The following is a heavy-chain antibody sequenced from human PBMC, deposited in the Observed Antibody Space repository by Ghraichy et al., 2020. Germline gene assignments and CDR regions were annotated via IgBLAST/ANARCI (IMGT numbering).Heavy chain of an antibody. CDR3: ARGGVLGAPWDAFEI. V-gene: IGHV1-46*03. J-gene: IGHJ3*02. CDR1: GYTFTAYY. CDR2: INPSGGST. Sequence: ASVKVSCKASGYTFTAYYMHWVRQAPGQGLEWMGIINPSGGSTSYAQKFQGRVTMTRDTSTSTVYMELSSLRSEDTAVYYCARGGVLGAPWDAFEIWGQGTLVTVSS. D-gene: IGHD1-26*01.